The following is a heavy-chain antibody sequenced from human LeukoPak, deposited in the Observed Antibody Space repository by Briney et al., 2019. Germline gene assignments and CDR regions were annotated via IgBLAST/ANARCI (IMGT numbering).Heavy chain of an antibody. D-gene: IGHD3-22*01. V-gene: IGHV1-46*01. J-gene: IGHJ5*02. CDR2: INPSGGST. CDR3: ARDLGEDDSSGYYTYNWFDP. CDR1: GYTFTSYH. Sequence: GASVKVSCKASGYTFTSYHMHWVRQAPGQGLEWMGIINPSGGSTSYAQKSQGRVTMTRDTSTSTVYMELSSLRSEDTAVYYCARDLGEDDSSGYYTYNWFDPWGQGTLVTVSS.